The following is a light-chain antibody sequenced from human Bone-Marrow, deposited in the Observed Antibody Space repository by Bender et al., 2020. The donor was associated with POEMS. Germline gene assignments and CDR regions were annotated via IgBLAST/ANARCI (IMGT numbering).Light chain of an antibody. CDR2: EVI. J-gene: IGLJ2*01. Sequence: QSALTQPAPVSGPAGQSITISCTGTSSDVGNYNFVSWYQQHPGKAPKLMIYEVIKRPSGISDRVSGSKSGNTASLTISGLQAEDEAYYYCCSYTTSNILLFGGGTKLTVL. CDR1: SSDVGNYNF. V-gene: IGLV2-23*01. CDR3: CSYTTSNILL.